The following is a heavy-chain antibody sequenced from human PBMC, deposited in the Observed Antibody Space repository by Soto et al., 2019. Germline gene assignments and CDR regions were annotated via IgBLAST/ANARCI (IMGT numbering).Heavy chain of an antibody. J-gene: IGHJ5*02. V-gene: IGHV4-31*03. CDR3: AREYGYGSGTNWFDP. Sequence: PSETLSLTCTVSGGSISSGGYYWSWIRQHPGKGLEWIGYIYYSGSTYYNPSLKSRVTISVDTSKNQFSLKLSSVTAADTAVYYCAREYGYGSGTNWFDPWGQGTLVTVYS. CDR2: IYYSGST. CDR1: GGSISSGGYY. D-gene: IGHD3-10*01.